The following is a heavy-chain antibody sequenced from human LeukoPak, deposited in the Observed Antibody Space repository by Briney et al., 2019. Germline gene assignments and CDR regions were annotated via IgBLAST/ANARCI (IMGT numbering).Heavy chain of an antibody. CDR2: IYYNGNT. CDR1: GGSISSGSYY. CDR3: ARGLQLWSPTPFDY. Sequence: SETLSLTCTVSGGSISSGSYYWDWIRQTPGKGLEWIGSIYYNGNTYNNPSLKSRVTISVDTSKNQFSLKLSSVTAADTAVYYCARGLQLWSPTPFDYWGQGTLVTVSS. V-gene: IGHV4-39*07. J-gene: IGHJ4*02. D-gene: IGHD5-18*01.